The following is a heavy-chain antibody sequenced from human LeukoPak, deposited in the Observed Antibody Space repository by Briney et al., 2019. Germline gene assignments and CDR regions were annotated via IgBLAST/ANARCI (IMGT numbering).Heavy chain of an antibody. Sequence: PGGSLRLSCAASGFTFSSYSMNWVRQAPGKGLEWVSAISSSSSHIYNADSVTGRFTISRDNAKNSLYLQMNGLRVEDTAVYYCARDRSSSVTYDAFDIWGQGTMVAVSS. CDR1: GFTFSSYS. J-gene: IGHJ3*02. V-gene: IGHV3-21*01. CDR2: ISSSSSHI. CDR3: ARDRSSSVTYDAFDI. D-gene: IGHD6-6*01.